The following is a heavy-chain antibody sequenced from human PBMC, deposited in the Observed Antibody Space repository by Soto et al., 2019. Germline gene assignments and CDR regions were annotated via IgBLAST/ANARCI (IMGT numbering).Heavy chain of an antibody. CDR1: GVSIGNSIYY. V-gene: IGHV4-39*01. CDR2: IYYSGIT. Sequence: QLQLQESGPGLVKPSETLSLTCTVSGVSIGNSIYYWGWIRRPPGKGLEWIGTIYYSGITYYNPSLKSRVTISVDTSKNQFSLKLTSVTAADTAVYYCARHGSNWGQGTLVTVSS. CDR3: ARHGSN. J-gene: IGHJ4*02.